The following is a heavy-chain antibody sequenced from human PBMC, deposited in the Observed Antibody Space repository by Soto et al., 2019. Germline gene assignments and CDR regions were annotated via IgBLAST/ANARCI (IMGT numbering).Heavy chain of an antibody. D-gene: IGHD5-12*01. V-gene: IGHV4-59*01. CDR1: GGYITSYY. J-gene: IGHJ3*02. CDR2: IYYSGST. Sequence: SETLSLTCTVSGGYITSYYWNWIRQPPGKGLEWIGYIYYSGSTNYNPSLKSRLTISVDTSKNQFSLRLSSVTAADTAVYYCARAGRDGYNYWAFDIWGQGTMVTVSS. CDR3: ARAGRDGYNYWAFDI.